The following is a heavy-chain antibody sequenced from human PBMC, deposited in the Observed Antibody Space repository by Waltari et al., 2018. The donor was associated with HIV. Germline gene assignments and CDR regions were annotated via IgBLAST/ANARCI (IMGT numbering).Heavy chain of an antibody. CDR1: GFTFSSYW. J-gene: IGHJ5*02. Sequence: EVQLVESGGGLVQTGGSLRLTCAASGFTFSSYWMSWARQAPGKGLEWVANIKQDGSEKYYVDSVKGRFTISRDNAKNSLYLQMNSLRAEDTAVYYCAGGGVLLWFGDLNWFDPWGQGTLVTVSS. CDR3: AGGGVLLWFGDLNWFDP. CDR2: IKQDGSEK. V-gene: IGHV3-7*01. D-gene: IGHD3-10*01.